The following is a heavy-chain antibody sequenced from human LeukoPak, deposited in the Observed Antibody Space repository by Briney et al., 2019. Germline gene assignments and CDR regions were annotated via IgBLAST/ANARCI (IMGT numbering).Heavy chain of an antibody. D-gene: IGHD5-18*01. CDR3: ARGGRGYSYGLLRVFDY. CDR1: GYTFTSYD. V-gene: IGHV1-8*01. CDR2: MNPNSGNT. J-gene: IGHJ4*02. Sequence: GASVKVSCKASGYTFTSYDINWVRQATGQGLEWMGWMNPNSGNTGYAQKLQGRVTMTRNTSISTAYMELSSLRSEDTAVYYCARGGRGYSYGLLRVFDYWGQGTLVTVSS.